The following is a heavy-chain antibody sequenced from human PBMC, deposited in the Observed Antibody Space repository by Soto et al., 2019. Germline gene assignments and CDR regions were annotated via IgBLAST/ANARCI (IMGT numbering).Heavy chain of an antibody. D-gene: IGHD2-2*01. CDR3: ARRCSSTSCYVWENWFDP. Sequence: QVPLVQSGAEVKKPGASVKVSCKASGYTFTSYGISWVRQAPGQGLEWMGWISAYNGNTNYAQKLQGRVTMTTDTSTSTAYMELRSLRSDDTAVYYCARRCSSTSCYVWENWFDPWGQGTLVTVSS. CDR2: ISAYNGNT. CDR1: GYTFTSYG. V-gene: IGHV1-18*01. J-gene: IGHJ5*02.